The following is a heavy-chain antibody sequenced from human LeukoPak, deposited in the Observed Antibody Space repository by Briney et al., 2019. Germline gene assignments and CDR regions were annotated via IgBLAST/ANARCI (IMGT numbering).Heavy chain of an antibody. D-gene: IGHD6-13*01. CDR3: ARGAAAGNDVGFDP. CDR2: TYYRSKWYN. V-gene: IGHV6-1*01. J-gene: IGHJ5*02. CDR1: GDSVFSNSAA. Sequence: SQTLSLTCAISGDSVFSNSAAWNWIRQSPSRGLEWLGRTYYRSKWYNDYAVSVKSRITINPDTSKNQFSLQLNSVTPEDTAVYYCARGAAAGNDVGFDPWGQGTLVTVSS.